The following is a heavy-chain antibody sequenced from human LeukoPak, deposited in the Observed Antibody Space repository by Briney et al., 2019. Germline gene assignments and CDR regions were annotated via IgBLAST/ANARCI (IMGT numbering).Heavy chain of an antibody. V-gene: IGHV3-23*01. CDR3: ATRSSPLDY. CDR1: GFTFSSYF. CDR2: ISGSGSHT. Sequence: GGSLRLSCVASGFTFSSYFMTWVRQAPGEGLEWVSDISGSGSHTYYADSVKGRFTISRDNSKNTLYLQMNSLRVEDTAVYYCATRSSPLDYWGQGTLVSVSS. J-gene: IGHJ4*02. D-gene: IGHD1-26*01.